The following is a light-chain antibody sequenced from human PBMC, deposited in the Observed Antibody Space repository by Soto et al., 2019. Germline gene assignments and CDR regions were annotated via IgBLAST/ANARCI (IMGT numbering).Light chain of an antibody. CDR3: QQYGTPPST. Sequence: IVLTQSPGTLSLSPGERATLSCGASQSVTTNFLAWYQQKPGQAPRLLIYGASSRATGVPDRFSGSGSGTDFTLTISRLEPGDFAVYYCQQYGTPPSTFGRGTKVDIK. J-gene: IGKJ3*01. CDR1: QSVTTNF. V-gene: IGKV3-20*01. CDR2: GAS.